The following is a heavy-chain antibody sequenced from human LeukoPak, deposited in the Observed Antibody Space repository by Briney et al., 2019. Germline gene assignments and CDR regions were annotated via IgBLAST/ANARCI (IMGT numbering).Heavy chain of an antibody. D-gene: IGHD2-2*01. CDR3: ARGIDCSSTSCYGVGNWFDP. Sequence: PSETLSLTCAVYGGSFSGYYWSWIRQPPGKGLEWIGEINHSGSTNYNPSLKGRVTISVDTSKNQFSLELSSVTAADTAVYYCARGIDCSSTSCYGVGNWFDPWGQGTLVTVSS. CDR2: INHSGST. J-gene: IGHJ5*02. V-gene: IGHV4-34*01. CDR1: GGSFSGYY.